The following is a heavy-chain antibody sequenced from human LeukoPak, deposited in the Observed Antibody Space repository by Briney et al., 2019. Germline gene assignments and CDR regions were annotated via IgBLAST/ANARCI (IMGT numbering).Heavy chain of an antibody. D-gene: IGHD3-9*01. CDR2: ISWNRCSI. CDR1: GFSFDDYS. Sequence: GGCLRLSRGACGFSFDDYSMLGVGQAPGRGREGVSGISWNRCSIGYADYVKGRFTISRDNAKNSLYLQMNSLRADDTAVYYCAKGPDLKYYDILTGYGDAFDIWGQGTVVTLSS. V-gene: IGHV3-9*01. CDR3: AKGPDLKYYDILTGYGDAFDI. J-gene: IGHJ3*02.